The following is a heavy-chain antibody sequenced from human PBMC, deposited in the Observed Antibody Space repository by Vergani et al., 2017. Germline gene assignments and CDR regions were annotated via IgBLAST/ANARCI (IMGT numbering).Heavy chain of an antibody. D-gene: IGHD4-23*01. CDR3: ARDRSNVYGGSSGDAFHI. J-gene: IGHJ3*02. V-gene: IGHV3-30*04. Sequence: QVQLVESGGGLAQPGRSLRLSCPPPGFTFSPSAMHWLRQAPATGLAWLAVIPHVGSQKSYADSVKGRFTIARDNSKNTLYLQMNSLRAEDTAVYNCARDRSNVYGGSSGDAFHIGGQGTMVTVSS. CDR1: GFTFSPSA. CDR2: IPHVGSQK.